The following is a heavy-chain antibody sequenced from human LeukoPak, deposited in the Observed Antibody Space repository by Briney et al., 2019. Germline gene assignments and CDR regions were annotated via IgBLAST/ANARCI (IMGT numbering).Heavy chain of an antibody. V-gene: IGHV1-18*01. D-gene: IGHD3-10*01. CDR1: GYTFTSYG. Sequence: ASVKVSCKASGYTFTSYGISWVRQAPGQGLEWMGWISAYNGNTNYAQKLQGRVTMTTDTSTSAAYMELRSLRSDDTAVYYFARDFALGETRYFDLWGRGTLVTVSS. J-gene: IGHJ2*01. CDR2: ISAYNGNT. CDR3: ARDFALGETRYFDL.